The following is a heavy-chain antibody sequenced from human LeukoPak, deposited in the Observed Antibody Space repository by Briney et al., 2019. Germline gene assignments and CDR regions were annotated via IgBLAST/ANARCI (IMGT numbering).Heavy chain of an antibody. CDR1: GGSISRYY. CDR2: IYYSGST. D-gene: IGHD3-9*01. Sequence: SETLSLTCTVSGGSISRYYWSWIRQPPGKGLEWIGYIYYSGSTNSNPSLKSRVTISVDTSNNQFSRKLRSVTAADTAVYYCAREVRWLFTTYFDYWGQGTLVTVSS. CDR3: AREVRWLFTTYFDY. J-gene: IGHJ4*02. V-gene: IGHV4-59*01.